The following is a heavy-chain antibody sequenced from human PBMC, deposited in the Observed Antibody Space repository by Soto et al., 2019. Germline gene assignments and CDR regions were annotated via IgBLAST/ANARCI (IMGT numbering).Heavy chain of an antibody. V-gene: IGHV1-69*06. CDR2: IIPIFGTA. CDR3: AGRTVTDNYYYGMDV. CDR1: GGTFSSYA. Sequence: SVKVSCKASGGTFSSYAISWVRQAPGQGLEWMGGIIPIFGTANHAQKFQGRVTITADKSTSTAYMELSSLRSEDTAVYYCAGRTVTDNYYYGMDVWGQGTTVTVSS. D-gene: IGHD4-17*01. J-gene: IGHJ6*02.